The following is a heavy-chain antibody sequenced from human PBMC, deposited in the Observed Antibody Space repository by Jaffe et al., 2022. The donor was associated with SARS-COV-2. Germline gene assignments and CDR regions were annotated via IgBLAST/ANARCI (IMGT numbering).Heavy chain of an antibody. CDR3: ARSGWESYLGAPYYFDY. Sequence: EVQLVESGGGLVKPGGSLRLSCAASGFTFSSYSMNWVRQAPGKGLEWVSSISSSSTYIYYADSLKGRFTISRDNAKNSLYLQMNSLRAEDTAVYYCARSGWESYLGAPYYFDYWGQGTLVTVSS. CDR2: ISSSSTYI. D-gene: IGHD1-26*01. V-gene: IGHV3-21*01. CDR1: GFTFSSYS. J-gene: IGHJ4*02.